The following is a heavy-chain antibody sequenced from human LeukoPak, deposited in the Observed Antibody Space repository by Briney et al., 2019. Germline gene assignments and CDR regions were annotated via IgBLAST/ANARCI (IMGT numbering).Heavy chain of an antibody. CDR2: ISAYNGNT. CDR1: GYTFTNYG. D-gene: IGHD3-10*01. J-gene: IGHJ6*02. CDR3: ARGIISTPVYGMDV. V-gene: IGHV1-18*01. Sequence: GASVKVSCKASGYTFTNYGISWVRQAPGQGLECMGWISAYNGNTNYAQKVQGRVTMTTDTSTSTAYMELRSLRSDDTAVYYCARGIISTPVYGMDVWGRGTMVTVSS.